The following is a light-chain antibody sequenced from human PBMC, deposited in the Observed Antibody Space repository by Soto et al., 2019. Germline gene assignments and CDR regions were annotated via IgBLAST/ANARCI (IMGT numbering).Light chain of an antibody. CDR2: EVS. CDR1: SSDVGAYDY. J-gene: IGLJ1*01. V-gene: IGLV2-14*01. Sequence: QSVLTQPASVSGSPRQAITSFCTGPSSDVGAYDYVSWYQHHPDKAPKLRIYEVSHRPSGVSNRFYGSKSVNTATLTISGLQAEDEADYYCSSYTSSRPRVLRTGPKINV. CDR3: SSYTSSRPRV.